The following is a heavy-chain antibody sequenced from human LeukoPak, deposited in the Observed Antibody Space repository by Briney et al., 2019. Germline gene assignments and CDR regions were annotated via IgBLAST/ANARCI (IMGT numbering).Heavy chain of an antibody. J-gene: IGHJ5*02. CDR3: ARVPTFYDSSGYYWREWFDP. Sequence: ASVKVSCKASGYTFTGYYMHGVRQAPGQGLEWMGWISAYNGNTNYAQKLQGRVTMTTDTSTSTAYMELRSLRSDDTAVYYCARVPTFYDSSGYYWREWFDPWGQGTLVTVSS. CDR2: ISAYNGNT. V-gene: IGHV1-18*04. CDR1: GYTFTGYY. D-gene: IGHD3-22*01.